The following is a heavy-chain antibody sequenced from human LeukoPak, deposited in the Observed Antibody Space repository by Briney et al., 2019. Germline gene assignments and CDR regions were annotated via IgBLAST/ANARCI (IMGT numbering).Heavy chain of an antibody. D-gene: IGHD3-22*01. CDR2: ISSSSYI. V-gene: IGHV3-21*01. CDR3: ARPKGGYYYDSSGSDAFDI. J-gene: IGHJ3*02. Sequence: GGSLRLSCAASGFTFSSYSMNWVRQAPGKGLEWVSSISSSSYIYYADSVKGRFTISRDNAKNSLYLQMNSLRAEDTAVYYCARPKGGYYYDSSGSDAFDIWGQGTMVTVSS. CDR1: GFTFSSYS.